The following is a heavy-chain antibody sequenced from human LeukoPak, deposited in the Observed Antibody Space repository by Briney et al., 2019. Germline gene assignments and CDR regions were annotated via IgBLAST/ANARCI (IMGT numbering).Heavy chain of an antibody. Sequence: SETLSLTCTVSGGSISSYYWSWIRQPAGKGLEWIGRIYTSGSTNYNPSLKSRVTMSVDTSKNQFSLKLSSVTAADTAVYYCARTRQTYYYDSSGYYSRGAFDIWGQGTMVTVSS. J-gene: IGHJ3*02. CDR3: ARTRQTYYYDSSGYYSRGAFDI. CDR1: GGSISSYY. CDR2: IYTSGST. V-gene: IGHV4-4*07. D-gene: IGHD3-22*01.